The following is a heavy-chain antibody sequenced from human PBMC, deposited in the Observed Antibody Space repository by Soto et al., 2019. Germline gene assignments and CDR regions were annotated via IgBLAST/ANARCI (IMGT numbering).Heavy chain of an antibody. Sequence: QVQLVESGGGVVQPGRSLRLSCAASGFTFSSYGMHWVRQAPGKGLEWVAVIWYDGSNKYYADSVKGRFTISRDNSKDMMYLKMDSLGAEDTALYYCARDGYYRDYAPGFDFWGQGTLVIVSS. J-gene: IGHJ4*02. CDR3: ARDGYYRDYAPGFDF. CDR1: GFTFSSYG. D-gene: IGHD4-17*01. CDR2: IWYDGSNK. V-gene: IGHV3-33*01.